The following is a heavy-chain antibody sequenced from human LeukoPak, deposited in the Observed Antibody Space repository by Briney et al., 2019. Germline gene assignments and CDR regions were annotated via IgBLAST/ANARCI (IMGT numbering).Heavy chain of an antibody. CDR3: ARPYSSGWFGAFDI. CDR2: IYPGDSDT. V-gene: IGHV5-51*01. D-gene: IGHD6-19*01. CDR1: GYSFTSYW. Sequence: GESLKISCQGSGYSFTSYWIAWVRQMPGQGLEWMGIIYPGDSDTRYSPSFQGQVTISADKSISTAYLQWSSLKASDTAMYYCARPYSSGWFGAFDIWGQGTMVTVSS. J-gene: IGHJ3*02.